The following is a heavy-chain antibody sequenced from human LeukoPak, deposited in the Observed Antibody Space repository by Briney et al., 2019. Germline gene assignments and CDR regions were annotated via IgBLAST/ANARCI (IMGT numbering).Heavy chain of an antibody. D-gene: IGHD3-10*01. J-gene: IGHJ6*03. Sequence: GASVTVSCKASGYTFTSYAMNWVRQAPGQGLEWMGWINTNTGNPTYAQGYTGRFVFSLDTSVSTAYLQISSLKAEDTAVYYCASGITMVRGVIHMDVWGKGTTVTVSS. CDR1: GYTFTSYA. V-gene: IGHV7-4-1*02. CDR2: INTNTGNP. CDR3: ASGITMVRGVIHMDV.